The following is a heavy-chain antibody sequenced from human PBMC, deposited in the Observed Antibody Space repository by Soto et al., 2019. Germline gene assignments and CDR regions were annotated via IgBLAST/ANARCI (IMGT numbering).Heavy chain of an antibody. Sequence: KPSETLSLTCTVSNFSVLTSIYYWAWIRQPPGKGLEWVGTVYYTGTTYYNPSLQSRVTISIDTSKNQFSLNLNSVTAADTAAYYCARNWNLALVPAAYFDSWGQGTLVTVSS. CDR1: NFSVLTSIYY. CDR3: ARNWNLALVPAAYFDS. V-gene: IGHV4-39*01. D-gene: IGHD2-2*01. J-gene: IGHJ4*02. CDR2: VYYTGTT.